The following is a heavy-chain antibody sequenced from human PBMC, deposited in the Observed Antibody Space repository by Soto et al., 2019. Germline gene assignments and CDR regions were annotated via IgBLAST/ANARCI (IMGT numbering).Heavy chain of an antibody. V-gene: IGHV3-15*05. J-gene: IGHJ4*02. CDR3: VAGSPFEY. Sequence: GGSLRLSCAVSGLIFGDAWLSWVRQAPGKGLEWVGRVKRKSDGETTDYAAPVTGRFTISRDDSKPTVYLQMNSLKIEDTGIYYCVAGSPFEYWGQGTLVTVSS. D-gene: IGHD1-26*01. CDR1: GLIFGDAW. CDR2: VKRKSDGETT.